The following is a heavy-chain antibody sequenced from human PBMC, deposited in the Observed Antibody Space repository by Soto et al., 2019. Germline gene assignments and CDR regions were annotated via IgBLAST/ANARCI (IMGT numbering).Heavy chain of an antibody. J-gene: IGHJ6*02. CDR3: ARDRAVGGFGIHYYGMDV. D-gene: IGHD3-10*01. CDR1: GGSISSYY. V-gene: IGHV4-59*01. CDR2: IYYSGST. Sequence: QVQLQESGPGLVKPSETLSLTCTVSGGSISSYYWSWIRQPPGKGLEWIGYIYYSGSTNYNPSLKSRVTISVDTSKNQFSLKLSSVTAADTAVYYCARDRAVGGFGIHYYGMDVWGQGTTVTVSS.